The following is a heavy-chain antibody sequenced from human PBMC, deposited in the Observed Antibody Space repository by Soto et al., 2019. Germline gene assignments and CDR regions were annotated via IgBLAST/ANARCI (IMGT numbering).Heavy chain of an antibody. CDR3: ARHMAAAGRDY. CDR2: IYYSGST. D-gene: IGHD6-13*01. J-gene: IGHJ4*02. CDR1: GGSISSSSYY. V-gene: IGHV4-39*01. Sequence: PSETLSLTCTVSGGSISSSSYYWGWIRQPPGKGLEWIGSIYYSGSTYYNPSLKSRVTISVDTSKNQFSLKLSSVTAADTAVYYCARHMAAAGRDYWGQGTLVT.